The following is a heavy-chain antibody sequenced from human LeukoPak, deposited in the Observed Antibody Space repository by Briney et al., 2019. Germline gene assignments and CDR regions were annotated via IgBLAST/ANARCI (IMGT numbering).Heavy chain of an antibody. CDR2: ISYDGSNK. D-gene: IGHD6-19*01. CDR3: ARDPRSSGWYYYYYYGMDV. Sequence: GGSLRLSCAASGFTFSSYAMHWVRQAPGKGLEWVAVISYDGSNKYYADSVKGRFTISRGNSKNTLYLQMNSLRAEDTAVYYCARDPRSSGWYYYYYYGMDVWGKGTTVTVSS. J-gene: IGHJ6*04. CDR1: GFTFSSYA. V-gene: IGHV3-30*04.